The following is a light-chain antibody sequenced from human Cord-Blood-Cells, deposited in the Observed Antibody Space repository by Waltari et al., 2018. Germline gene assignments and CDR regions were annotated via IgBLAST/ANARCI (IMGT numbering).Light chain of an antibody. V-gene: IGKV4-1*01. J-gene: IGKJ1*01. CDR1: QSVLYSSNNKNY. CDR3: QQYYSTPWT. Sequence: DIVMTQSPDSQAVSLGERATITCKSSQSVLYSSNNKNYLAWYHQKPGQPPKLLIYWASTRESGVPDRFSGSGSGTDFTLTISSLQAEDVAVYYCQQYYSTPWTFGQGTKVEIK. CDR2: WAS.